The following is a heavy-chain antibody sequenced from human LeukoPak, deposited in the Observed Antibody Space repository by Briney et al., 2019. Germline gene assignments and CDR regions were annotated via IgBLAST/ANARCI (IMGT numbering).Heavy chain of an antibody. D-gene: IGHD4-11*01. CDR3: AKDAQRGFDYSNSLEY. Sequence: GGSLTLSCAASGFTFSHYGMHWVRQAPGKGLEWVAVIWRDGTNKYYADSVKGRFTIYRDDSQNRVFLQMNSLRADDTALYYCAKDAQRGFDYSNSLEYWGQGALVSVSS. J-gene: IGHJ4*02. CDR1: GFTFSHYG. V-gene: IGHV3-33*06. CDR2: IWRDGTNK.